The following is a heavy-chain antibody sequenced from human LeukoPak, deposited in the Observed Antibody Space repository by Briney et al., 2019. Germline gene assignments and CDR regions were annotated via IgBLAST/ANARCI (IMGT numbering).Heavy chain of an antibody. CDR1: GYTFTSYY. CDR2: IISYSDNP. D-gene: IGHD1-26*01. J-gene: IGHJ4*02. Sequence: VASVKVSCKASGYTFTSYYITWVRQAPGQGLEWMGWIISYSDNPTYARNLQGRVTMTTDTSTSTAYMELRSLRFDDTAVYYCARGPVSAIVGATTLDYWGQGTLVTVSS. CDR3: ARGPVSAIVGATTLDY. V-gene: IGHV1-18*01.